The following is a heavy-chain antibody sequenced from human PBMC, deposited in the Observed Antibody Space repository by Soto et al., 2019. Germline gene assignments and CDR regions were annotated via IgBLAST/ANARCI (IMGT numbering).Heavy chain of an antibody. CDR2: IYYSGST. D-gene: IGHD1-26*01. CDR1: GGSISSGDYY. Sequence: SETLSLTCTVSGGSISSGDYYWSWIRQPPGKGPEWIGYIYYSGSTYYNPSLKSRVTISVDTSKNQFSLKLSSVTAADTAVYYCARGPDAERGQYFQHWGQGTLVTVSS. CDR3: ARGPDAERGQYFQH. V-gene: IGHV4-30-4*01. J-gene: IGHJ1*01.